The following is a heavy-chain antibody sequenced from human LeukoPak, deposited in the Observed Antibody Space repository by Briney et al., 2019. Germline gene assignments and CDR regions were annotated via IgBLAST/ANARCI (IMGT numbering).Heavy chain of an antibody. J-gene: IGHJ1*01. Sequence: GGSLRLSCAASGFTSDDYGMSWVRQAPGKGLEWVSGINWNGDNTDYADSVKGRFTISRDNAKNFLFLQMNSLRAEDTALYYCVRGGYVSSGGYFQNWGQGTLVIVSS. D-gene: IGHD3-22*01. CDR3: VRGGYVSSGGYFQN. V-gene: IGHV3-20*04. CDR1: GFTSDDYG. CDR2: INWNGDNT.